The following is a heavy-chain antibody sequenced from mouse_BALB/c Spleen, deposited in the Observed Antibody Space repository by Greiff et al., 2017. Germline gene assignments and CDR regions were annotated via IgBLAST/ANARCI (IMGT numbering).Heavy chain of an antibody. CDR2: ISSGGSYT. V-gene: IGHV5-9-3*01. CDR1: GFTFSSYA. CDR3: ARRDRISPYYFDY. J-gene: IGHJ2*01. Sequence: EVKLVESGGGLVKPGGSLKLSCAASGFTFSSYAMSWVRQTPEKRLEWVATISSGGSYTYYPDSVKGRFTISRDNAKNTLYLQMSSLRSEDTAMYYCARRDRISPYYFDYWGQGTTLTVSS. D-gene: IGHD3-3*01.